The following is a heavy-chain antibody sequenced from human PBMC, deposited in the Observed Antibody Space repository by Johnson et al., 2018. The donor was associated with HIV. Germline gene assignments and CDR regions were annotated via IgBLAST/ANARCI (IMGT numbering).Heavy chain of an antibody. J-gene: IGHJ3*01. Sequence: QVQLVESGGGVVQPGRSLRLSCAASGFIFSNYAMHWGRQAPGKGLEWVAVISYDGSDKYYADSVKGRFTISRDSSKNTLYLQMNSLRAEDMAVYYCARAKVNWTQGDAFDVWGQGTMVTVAS. CDR3: ARAKVNWTQGDAFDV. CDR1: GFIFSNYA. V-gene: IGHV3-30*04. CDR2: ISYDGSDK. D-gene: IGHD1-1*01.